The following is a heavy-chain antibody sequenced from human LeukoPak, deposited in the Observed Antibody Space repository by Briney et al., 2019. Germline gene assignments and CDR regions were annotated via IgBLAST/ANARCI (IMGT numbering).Heavy chain of an antibody. CDR2: ISYDGSNK. D-gene: IGHD1-26*01. V-gene: IGHV3-30*18. J-gene: IGHJ4*02. CDR1: GFTFSSYG. CDR3: AKRGEWELLGDYFDY. Sequence: PGGSLRLSCAASGFTFSSYGMHWVRQAPGKGLEWVAVISYDGSNKYYADSVKGRFTISRDNSKNTLYLQMNSLRAEDTAVYYCAKRGEWELLGDYFDYWGQGTLVTVSS.